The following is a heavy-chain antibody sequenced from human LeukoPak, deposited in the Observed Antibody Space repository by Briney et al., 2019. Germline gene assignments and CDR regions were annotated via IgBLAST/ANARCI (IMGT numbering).Heavy chain of an antibody. CDR3: ARGVGCLPDS. Sequence: SETLSLTCTVSGDSISSDYRIWIRQPPGKGPEWIGHFHYTGSTKYNPSLKSRVSILVDMSKNQFSLKLTSVTPADTAVYYCARGVGCLPDSWGQGTLVTVSS. CDR2: FHYTGST. CDR1: GDSISSDY. D-gene: IGHD2-15*01. V-gene: IGHV4-59*01. J-gene: IGHJ4*02.